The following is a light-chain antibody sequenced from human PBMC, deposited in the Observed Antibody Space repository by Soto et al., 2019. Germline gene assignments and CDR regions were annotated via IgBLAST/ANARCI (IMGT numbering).Light chain of an antibody. Sequence: DIVMTQSPLSLPVTPGEPASISCRSSQSLLHSNGYNYLDWYLQKPGQSPQLLIYLGSNRASGVPDRLSGSGSGTDFTLKISRVEAEDVGVYYCMQALQTPHPFGQGTKLEIK. CDR3: MQALQTPHP. CDR1: QSLLHSNGYNY. CDR2: LGS. V-gene: IGKV2-28*01. J-gene: IGKJ2*01.